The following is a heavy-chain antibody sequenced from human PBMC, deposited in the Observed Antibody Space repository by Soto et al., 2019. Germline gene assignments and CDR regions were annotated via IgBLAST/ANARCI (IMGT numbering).Heavy chain of an antibody. CDR2: ISYDGSNK. J-gene: IGHJ6*02. Sequence: QVQLVESGGGVVQPGRSLRLSCAASGFTFSNNGMHWVRQAPGKGLEWVAVISYDGSNKYYADSVKGRFTISRDNSKNTLFLQMNSLRAEDTAVFYCAKGRYYDLYGMDVWCQGTTVTVSS. D-gene: IGHD3-22*01. CDR1: GFTFSNNG. V-gene: IGHV3-30*18. CDR3: AKGRYYDLYGMDV.